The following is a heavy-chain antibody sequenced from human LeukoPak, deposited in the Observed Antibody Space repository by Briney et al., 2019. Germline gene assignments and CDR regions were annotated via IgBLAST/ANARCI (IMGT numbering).Heavy chain of an antibody. CDR2: IYYSGST. J-gene: IGHJ6*03. V-gene: IGHV4-30-4*07. CDR1: GGSISSGGYS. Sequence: PPQTLSLTCAVSGGSISSGGYSWSWIRQPPGKGLEWIGYIYYSGSTYYNPSLKSRVTISVDTSKNQFSLKLSSVTAADTAVYYCARGGRGLELNMDVWGKGTTVTVSS. D-gene: IGHD1-7*01. CDR3: ARGGRGLELNMDV.